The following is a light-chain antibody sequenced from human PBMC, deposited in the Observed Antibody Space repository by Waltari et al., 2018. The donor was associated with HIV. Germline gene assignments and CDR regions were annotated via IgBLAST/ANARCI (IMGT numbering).Light chain of an antibody. CDR3: QQYYSSPT. CDR1: QSLLFRSDNKNY. Sequence: IVMTQSPDSLALSLGERATTNCKSSQSLLFRSDNKNYLTWYQQKPGQPPKLLIYWASTRESGVPDRFSGSGSGTDFTLTISRLQAEDVAVYYCQQYYSSPTFGQGTKVEIK. J-gene: IGKJ1*01. CDR2: WAS. V-gene: IGKV4-1*01.